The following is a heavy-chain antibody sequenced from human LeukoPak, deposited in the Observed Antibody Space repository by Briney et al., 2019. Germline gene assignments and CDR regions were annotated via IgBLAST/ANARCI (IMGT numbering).Heavy chain of an antibody. CDR2: IYPGDSDT. CDR3: ARLLERRPDAFDI. D-gene: IGHD1-1*01. V-gene: IGHV5-51*01. CDR1: GYSFTSYW. J-gene: IGHJ3*02. Sequence: GESLKISSKGSGYSFTSYWIGWVRQLPGKGLEWMGIIYPGDSDTRYSPSFQGQVTISADKSISTAYLQWSSLEASDTAMYYCARLLERRPDAFDIWGQGTMVTVSS.